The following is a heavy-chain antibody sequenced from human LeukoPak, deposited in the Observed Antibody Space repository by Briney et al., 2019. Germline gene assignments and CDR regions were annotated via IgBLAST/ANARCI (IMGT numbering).Heavy chain of an antibody. CDR1: GYTFTSYG. D-gene: IGHD1-26*01. Sequence: GASVKVSCKASGYTFTSYGISWVRQAPGQRLEWMGWINAGNGNTKYSQKFQGRVTITRDTSASTAYMELSSLRSEDTAVYYCARNSGGSYGGYWGQGTLVTVSS. CDR2: INAGNGNT. CDR3: ARNSGGSYGGY. J-gene: IGHJ4*02. V-gene: IGHV1-3*01.